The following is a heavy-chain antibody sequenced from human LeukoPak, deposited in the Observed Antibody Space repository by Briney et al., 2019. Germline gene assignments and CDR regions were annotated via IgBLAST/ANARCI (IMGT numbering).Heavy chain of an antibody. J-gene: IGHJ3*02. CDR2: IYYSGST. CDR1: GGSISSSSYY. CDR3: ASGPDYYDQSAFDI. Sequence: SETLSLTCTVSGGSISSSSYYWGWIRQPPGKGLEWIGSIYYSGSTNYNPSLKSRVTISVDTSKNQFSLKLSSVTAADTAVYYCASGPDYYDQSAFDIWGQGTMVTVSS. D-gene: IGHD3-22*01. V-gene: IGHV4-39*07.